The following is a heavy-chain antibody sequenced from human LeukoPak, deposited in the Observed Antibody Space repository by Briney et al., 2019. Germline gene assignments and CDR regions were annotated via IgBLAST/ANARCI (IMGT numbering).Heavy chain of an antibody. D-gene: IGHD2-21*01. CDR2: FDPEEGET. J-gene: IGHJ3*02. CDR1: GYTFTELS. V-gene: IGHV1-24*01. CDR3: ARVKEGAFDI. Sequence: ASVKVSCKTSGYTFTELSMQWVRQAPGKGLEWMGGFDPEEGETIYAQKFQGRATMTADTSTDTAYMELSSLRSEDTAVYYCARVKEGAFDIWGQGTMVTVSS.